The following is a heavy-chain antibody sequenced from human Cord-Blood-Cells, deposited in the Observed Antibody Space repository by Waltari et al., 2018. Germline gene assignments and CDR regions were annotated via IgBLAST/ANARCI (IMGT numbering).Heavy chain of an antibody. V-gene: IGHV1-69*01. Sequence: QVQLVQSGAEVKMPGSSVKVSCKASGGTFSSYAISWVRQAPGQGLEWMGGIIPIFGTANYAQKFQGRVTITADESTSTAYMELSSLRSEDTAVYYCARGDYSNYDSYYYYGMDVWGQGTTVTVSS. CDR2: IIPIFGTA. D-gene: IGHD4-4*01. CDR1: GGTFSSYA. CDR3: ARGDYSNYDSYYYYGMDV. J-gene: IGHJ6*02.